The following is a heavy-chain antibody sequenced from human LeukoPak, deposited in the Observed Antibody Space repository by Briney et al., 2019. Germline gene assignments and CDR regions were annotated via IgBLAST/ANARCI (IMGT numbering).Heavy chain of an antibody. CDR1: GLTFSIYS. D-gene: IGHD1-1*01. V-gene: IGHV3-74*01. Sequence: GGSLRLSCAASGLTFSIYSMNWVRQAPGKGLEWVSRINSDGSSTSYADSVKGRFTISRDNAKNTLYLQMNSLRAEDTAVYYCARDLTDDVAPFDYWGQGTLVTVSS. CDR2: INSDGSST. CDR3: ARDLTDDVAPFDY. J-gene: IGHJ4*02.